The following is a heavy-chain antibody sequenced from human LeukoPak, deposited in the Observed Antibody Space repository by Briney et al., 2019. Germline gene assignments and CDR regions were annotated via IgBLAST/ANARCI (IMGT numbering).Heavy chain of an antibody. D-gene: IGHD6-13*01. V-gene: IGHV4-30-2*01. CDR3: ARDLIANGQYYYYMDV. J-gene: IGHJ6*03. CDR2: IYHSGST. CDR1: GGSISSGGYY. Sequence: SETLSLTCTVSGGSISSGGYYWRWIRQPPGKGLEWIGDIYHSGSTYYNPSLKSRVTISVDRSKNQFSLKLSSVTAADTAVYYCARDLIANGQYYYYMDVWGKGTTVTVSS.